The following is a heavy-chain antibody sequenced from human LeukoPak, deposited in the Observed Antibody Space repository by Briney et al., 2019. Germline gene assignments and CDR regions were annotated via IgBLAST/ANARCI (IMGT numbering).Heavy chain of an antibody. CDR3: ARGRDGYKYAPDY. D-gene: IGHD5-24*01. J-gene: IGHJ4*02. CDR2: IIPIFGTA. Sequence: SVKVSCKASGGTFSSYAISWVRQAPGQGLEWMGGIIPIFGTANYAQKFQGRVTITTDESTSTAYMELSSLRSEDTAVYYCARGRDGYKYAPDYWGQGTLVTVSS. CDR1: GGTFSSYA. V-gene: IGHV1-69*05.